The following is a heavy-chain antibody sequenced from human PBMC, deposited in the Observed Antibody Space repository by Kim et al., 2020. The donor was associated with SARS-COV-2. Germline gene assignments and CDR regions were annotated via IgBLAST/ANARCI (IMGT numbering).Heavy chain of an antibody. CDR3: ARARYSYGYLSRSHIFDY. CDR2: IYYSGST. D-gene: IGHD5-18*01. CDR1: GGSISSGGYY. V-gene: IGHV4-31*03. J-gene: IGHJ4*02. Sequence: SETLSLTCTVSGGSISSGGYYWSWIRQHPGKGLEWIGYIYYSGSTYYNPSLKSRVTISVDTSKNQFSLKLSSVTAADTAVYYCARARYSYGYLSRSHIFDYWGQGTLVTVSS.